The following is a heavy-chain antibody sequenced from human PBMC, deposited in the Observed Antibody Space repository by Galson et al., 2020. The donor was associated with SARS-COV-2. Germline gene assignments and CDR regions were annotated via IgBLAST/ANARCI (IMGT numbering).Heavy chain of an antibody. V-gene: IGHV4-34*01. CDR3: ARCVLSREPVLVFKWVQYYDSYYMAV. CDR1: GGSFSGYY. CDR2: INHSGST. Sequence: SETLSLTCAVSGGSFSGYYWSWIRQPPGKGLEWIGEINHSGSTNYSPSLKSRVTISVDTSKNQFSLRLSSVTAADTAVYFCARCVLSREPVLVFKWVQYYDSYYMAVWGRGTTVTVSS. J-gene: IGHJ6*03. D-gene: IGHD3-22*01.